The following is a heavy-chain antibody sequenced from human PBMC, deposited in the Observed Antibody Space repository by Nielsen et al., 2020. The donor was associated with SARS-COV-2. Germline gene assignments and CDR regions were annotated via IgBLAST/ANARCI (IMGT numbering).Heavy chain of an antibody. Sequence: WIRQPPGKGLEWLSYISASSNYTNYADSVKGRFTISRDNAKNSLYLQMNSLRAEDTAVYYCARDPSSAAWGQGTLVTVSS. J-gene: IGHJ4*02. CDR3: ARDPSSAA. CDR2: ISASSNYT. D-gene: IGHD6-13*01. V-gene: IGHV3-11*06.